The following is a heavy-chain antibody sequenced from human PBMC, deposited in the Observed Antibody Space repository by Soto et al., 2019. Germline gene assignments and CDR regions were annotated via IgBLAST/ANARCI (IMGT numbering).Heavy chain of an antibody. J-gene: IGHJ5*02. V-gene: IGHV3-66*01. CDR2: IYSGGST. CDR1: AFPFSRNY. CDR3: AGKNRQGWFDP. Sequence: GGPLRLSFPTSAFPFSRNYMSWVRQAPGKGLEGVSVIYSGGSTYSEASVKGRFTIPRDNSKNTLNLQMNSLRAEDTAVYYCAGKNRQGWFDPWGQGTLVTVSS.